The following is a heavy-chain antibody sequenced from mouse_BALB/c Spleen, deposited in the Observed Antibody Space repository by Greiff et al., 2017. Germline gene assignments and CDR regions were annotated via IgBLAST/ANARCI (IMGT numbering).Heavy chain of an antibody. CDR3: AREGYDDAMDY. CDR1: GYTFTDYY. D-gene: IGHD2-14*01. Sequence: EVQLQQSGPELVKPGASVKMSCKASGYTFTDYYMDWVKQSHGESFEWIGRVNPYNGGTSYNQKFKGKATLTVDKSSSTAYMELNSLTSEDSAVYYCAREGYDDAMDYWGQGTSVTVSS. CDR2: VNPYNGGT. J-gene: IGHJ4*01. V-gene: IGHV1-19*01.